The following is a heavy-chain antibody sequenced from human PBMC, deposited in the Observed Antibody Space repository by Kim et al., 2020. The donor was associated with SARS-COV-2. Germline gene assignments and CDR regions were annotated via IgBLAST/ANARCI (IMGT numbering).Heavy chain of an antibody. CDR3: ARVTIGGVVTAEDY. CDR2: ISYDGSNK. V-gene: IGHV3-30*04. D-gene: IGHD2-21*02. CDR1: GFTFSSYA. Sequence: GGSLRLSCAASGFTFSSYAMHWVRQAPGKGLEWVAVISYDGSNKYYADSVKGRFTISRDNSKNTLYLQMNSLRAEDTAVYYCARVTIGGVVTAEDYWGQGTLVTVSS. J-gene: IGHJ4*02.